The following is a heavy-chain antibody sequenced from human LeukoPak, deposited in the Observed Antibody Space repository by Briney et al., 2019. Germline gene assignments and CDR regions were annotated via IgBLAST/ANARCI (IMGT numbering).Heavy chain of an antibody. CDR2: ISSSSSYI. CDR1: GFTFSGYS. J-gene: IGHJ4*02. V-gene: IGHV3-21*01. D-gene: IGHD6-13*01. CDR3: ARGVGSSTWLLPDY. Sequence: GGSLRLSCAASGFTFSGYSMNWVRQAPGKGLEWVSSISSSSSYIYYADSVKGRFTISRDNAKNSLYLQMNSPRAEDTAVYYCARGVGSSTWLLPDYWGQGTLVTVSS.